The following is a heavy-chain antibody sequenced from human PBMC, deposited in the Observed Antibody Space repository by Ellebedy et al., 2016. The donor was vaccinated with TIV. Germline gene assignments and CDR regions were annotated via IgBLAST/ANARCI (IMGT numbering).Heavy chain of an antibody. D-gene: IGHD4-17*01. CDR3: ARITYGDGNAFDV. Sequence: SGPTLVKPTETLTLTCTVSGFSLSNPRMAVSWIRQPPGKALEWLAHIFANDEPSYATSLARRLTISKDASKSQVALTMTTMDPVETGTYYCARITYGDGNAFDVWGQGTMVTVSS. CDR2: IFANDEP. J-gene: IGHJ3*01. V-gene: IGHV2-26*01. CDR1: GFSLSNPRMA.